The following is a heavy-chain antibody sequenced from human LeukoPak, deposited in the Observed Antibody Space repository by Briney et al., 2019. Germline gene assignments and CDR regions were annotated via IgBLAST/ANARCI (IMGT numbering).Heavy chain of an antibody. CDR2: IYYSGST. CDR1: GGSISSYY. V-gene: IGHV4-59*01. J-gene: IGHJ6*03. CDR3: ARDQGGYSYGYNYYYMDV. Sequence: SETLSLTCTVSGGSISSYYWSWIRQPPGKGLEWIGYIYYSGSTNYNPSLKSRVTISVDTSKSQFSLKLSSVTAADTAVYYCARDQGGYSYGYNYYYMDVWGKGTTVTVSS. D-gene: IGHD5-18*01.